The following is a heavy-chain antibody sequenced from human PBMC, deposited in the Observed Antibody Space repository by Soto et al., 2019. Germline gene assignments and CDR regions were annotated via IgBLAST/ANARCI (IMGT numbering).Heavy chain of an antibody. D-gene: IGHD2-21*02. Sequence: QVQLVQSGAEVMKPGSSVKVSCKASGGTFSSYAISWVRQAPGQGLEWMGGIIPIFGTANYAQKFQGRVTITADEATSTAYMELSSLRSEDTAVYYCARAGEMTAISYYFDYWGQGTLVTVSS. V-gene: IGHV1-69*12. CDR1: GGTFSSYA. J-gene: IGHJ4*02. CDR2: IIPIFGTA. CDR3: ARAGEMTAISYYFDY.